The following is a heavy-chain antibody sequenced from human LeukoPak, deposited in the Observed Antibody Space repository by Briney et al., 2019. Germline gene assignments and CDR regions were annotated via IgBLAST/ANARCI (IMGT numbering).Heavy chain of an antibody. V-gene: IGHV1-2*06. Sequence: VASVKVSCKASGYTFTGCYMHWVRQAPGQGLEWMGRINPNIGGTNYAQKFQGRVTMTRDTSISTIYMELSRLRSDDTAVYYCARVGAGLNDAFDIWGQGTMVTVSS. CDR3: ARVGAGLNDAFDI. D-gene: IGHD1-26*01. CDR2: INPNIGGT. J-gene: IGHJ3*02. CDR1: GYTFTGCY.